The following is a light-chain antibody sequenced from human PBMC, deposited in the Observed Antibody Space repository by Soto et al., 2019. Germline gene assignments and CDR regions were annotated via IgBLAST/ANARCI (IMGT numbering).Light chain of an antibody. CDR3: AAWDDSLSGPV. CDR1: SSNIGRNY. V-gene: IGLV1-47*02. CDR2: STN. J-gene: IGLJ3*02. Sequence: QSVLTQPPSASGTPGQRVTISCSGSSSNIGRNYVYWYQQVPGTAPKLLIYSTNQRPSGVPDRFSGSKSGSSASLAIGGLRSEDEADYYCAAWDDSLSGPVFGGGTQLTVL.